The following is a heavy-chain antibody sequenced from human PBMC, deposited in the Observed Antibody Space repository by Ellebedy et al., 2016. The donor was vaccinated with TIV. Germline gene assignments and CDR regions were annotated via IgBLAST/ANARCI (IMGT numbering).Heavy chain of an antibody. CDR2: ISDSGDSR. CDR1: GFTFSSYA. CDR3: ARDVGSSWNSLSSHRSYDYHGLDV. D-gene: IGHD6-13*01. V-gene: IGHV3-23*01. J-gene: IGHJ6*02. Sequence: GESLKISXAASGFTFSSYAMTWVRQGPGKGLEWVSGISDSGDSRYYADAVKGRFTISRDNAKKSLFLQLRSLRAEDTALYYCARDVGSSWNSLSSHRSYDYHGLDVWGQGTMVTVSS.